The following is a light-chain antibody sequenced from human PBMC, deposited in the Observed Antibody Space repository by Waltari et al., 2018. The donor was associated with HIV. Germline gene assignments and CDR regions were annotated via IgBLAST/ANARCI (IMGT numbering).Light chain of an antibody. V-gene: IGLV2-8*01. CDR1: SGDVGGYHY. CDR2: EVS. Sequence: QSALTQPPSASGSPGQSVTISCTGTSGDVGGYHYVSWYQQHPGKAPKLMIYEVSKRPSGVPDRFFGSKSGNTASLTVSGLQAEDEAHYYCSSYAGSNNNYVFGTGTKVTVL. J-gene: IGLJ1*01. CDR3: SSYAGSNNNYV.